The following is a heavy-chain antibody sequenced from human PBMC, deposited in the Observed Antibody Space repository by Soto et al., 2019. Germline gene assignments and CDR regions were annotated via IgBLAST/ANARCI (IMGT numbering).Heavy chain of an antibody. CDR1: AGSVSSGSNY. CDR2: IYYSGST. Sequence: PSQTRSLTCTVSAGSVSSGSNYWSWIRQPPGKGLEWIGYIYYSGSTNYNPSLKRRGTRSGDTSKTQFSLNVDSVTAPDTAVCVCGGDCAYFDSWGQGTLVTVSS. V-gene: IGHV4-61*01. J-gene: IGHJ4*02. CDR3: GGDCAYFDS.